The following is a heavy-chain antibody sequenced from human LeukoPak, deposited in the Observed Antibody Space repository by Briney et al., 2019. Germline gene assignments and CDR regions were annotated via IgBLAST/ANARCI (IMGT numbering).Heavy chain of an antibody. CDR1: GFTVSSNY. Sequence: GGSLRLSCAASGFTVSSNYMSWVRQAPGKGLEWVSVIYSGGSTYYADSVKGRFTISRDNSKNTLYLQMNSLRAEDTAVYYCARPAYYGSGIGAFDIWGQGTMVTVSS. CDR3: ARPAYYGSGIGAFDI. V-gene: IGHV3-53*01. CDR2: IYSGGST. D-gene: IGHD3-10*01. J-gene: IGHJ3*02.